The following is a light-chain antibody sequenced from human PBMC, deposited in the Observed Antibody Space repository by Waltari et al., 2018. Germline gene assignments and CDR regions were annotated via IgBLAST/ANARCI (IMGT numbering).Light chain of an antibody. Sequence: DIQMTQSPSTLSASVGDRVIFSCRASQSISKWLAWYQQKPGKAPKLLIYKASTLESGVPSRFSGSGSGTAFTLTLSSLQPEDFATYYCQQYNSYSLLSFGGGTKVEIK. V-gene: IGKV1-5*03. CDR3: QQYNSYSLLS. J-gene: IGKJ4*01. CDR1: QSISKW. CDR2: KAS.